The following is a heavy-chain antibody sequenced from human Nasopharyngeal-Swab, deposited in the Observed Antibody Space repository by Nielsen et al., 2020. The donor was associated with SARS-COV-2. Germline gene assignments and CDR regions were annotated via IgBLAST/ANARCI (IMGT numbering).Heavy chain of an antibody. CDR1: GFSFSNSA. CDR3: AKEEVPNDY. CDR2: ISISGAKT. V-gene: IGHV3-23*01. J-gene: IGHJ4*02. Sequence: GGSLRLSCAVSGFSFSNSAMTWVRQAPGKGLEWVSAISISGAKTYYADSVRGRFTISRDNSKNTLYLQMNSLRAEDTAIYYCAKEEVPNDYWGQGILVTVSS.